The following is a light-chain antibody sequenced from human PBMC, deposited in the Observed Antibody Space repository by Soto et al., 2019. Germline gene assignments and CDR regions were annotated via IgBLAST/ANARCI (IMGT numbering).Light chain of an antibody. V-gene: IGKV3-20*01. CDR3: QHYNSYSEA. Sequence: EIVLTQSPGTLSLSPGERATLSCRASHVVSSSYLAWYQHKPGQAPRLVIYTASSRATGIPDRFSGSGSGTDFTLTISSLQPDDFATYYCQHYNSYSEAFGQGPRWIS. CDR1: HVVSSSY. CDR2: TAS. J-gene: IGKJ1*01.